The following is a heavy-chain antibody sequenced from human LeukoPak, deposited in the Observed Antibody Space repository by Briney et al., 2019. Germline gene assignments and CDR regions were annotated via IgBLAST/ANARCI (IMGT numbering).Heavy chain of an antibody. CDR1: GGSISSYY. CDR3: ARHPLGDAFDI. V-gene: IGHV4-59*08. J-gene: IGHJ3*02. CDR2: IYYSGST. Sequence: SETLSLTCTVSGGSISSYYWSWIGQPPGKGLEWIGYIYYSGSTNYNPSLKSRVTISVDTSKNQFSLKLSSVTAADTAVYYCARHPLGDAFDIWGQGTMVTVSS.